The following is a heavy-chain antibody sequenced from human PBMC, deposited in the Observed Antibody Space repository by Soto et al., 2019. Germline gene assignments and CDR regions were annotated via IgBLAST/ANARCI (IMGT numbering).Heavy chain of an antibody. J-gene: IGHJ5*02. V-gene: IGHV1-18*01. Sequence: GASVKVSCQASGSTFTSYGISWVRQAPGQGLEWMGWISAYNGNTNYAQKLQGRVTMTTDTSTSTAYMELRSLRSDDTAVYYCARAVYYYGSGSLTPYNWFDPWGQGSLVTVS. CDR2: ISAYNGNT. CDR3: ARAVYYYGSGSLTPYNWFDP. CDR1: GSTFTSYG. D-gene: IGHD3-10*01.